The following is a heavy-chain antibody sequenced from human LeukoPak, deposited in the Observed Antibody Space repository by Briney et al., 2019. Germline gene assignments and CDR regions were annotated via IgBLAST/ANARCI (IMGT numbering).Heavy chain of an antibody. Sequence: SETLSLTCTVSGGSISSGAYYWNWIRQPPGKGLEWIGEINHSGSTNYNPSLKSRVTISVDTSKNQFSLRLSSVTAADTAVYYCARVVPGYYYDSSGYSEGAYHFDYWGQGTLVTVSS. CDR3: ARVVPGYYYDSSGYSEGAYHFDY. V-gene: IGHV4-30-4*01. D-gene: IGHD3-22*01. J-gene: IGHJ4*02. CDR1: GGSISSGAYY. CDR2: INHSGST.